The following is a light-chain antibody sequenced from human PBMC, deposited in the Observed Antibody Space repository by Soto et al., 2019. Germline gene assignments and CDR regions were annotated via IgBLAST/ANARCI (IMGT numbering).Light chain of an antibody. CDR3: QHYNSYSEA. CDR1: QTISSW. J-gene: IGKJ1*01. CDR2: KAS. V-gene: IGKV1-5*03. Sequence: DNQMTHSPSTLSVTVGDRVTITCRASQTISSWLAWYQQKPGKAPKLLIYKASTLKSGVPSRFSGSGSGTEFTLTISSLQPDDFATYYCQHYNSYSEAFGQGTKV.